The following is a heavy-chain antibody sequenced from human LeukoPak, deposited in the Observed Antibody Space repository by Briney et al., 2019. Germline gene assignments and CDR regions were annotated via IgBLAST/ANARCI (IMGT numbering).Heavy chain of an antibody. V-gene: IGHV4-59*01. CDR1: GGSISSYY. D-gene: IGHD2-15*01. CDR3: ARRGAATLSGYYYYMDV. CDR2: ISYSGTT. J-gene: IGHJ6*03. Sequence: SETLSLTCTVSGGSISSYYWSWIRQPPGKGLEWIGFISYSGTTNYNPPLKSRVTILVDTSKKQFSLKLSSVTAADTAMYYCARRGAATLSGYYYYMDVWGKGTTVTVSS.